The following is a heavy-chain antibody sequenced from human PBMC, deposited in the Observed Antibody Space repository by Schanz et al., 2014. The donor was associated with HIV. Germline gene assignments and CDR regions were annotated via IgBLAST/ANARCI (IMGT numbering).Heavy chain of an antibody. CDR3: AKPEYDSSGNSQSHFDY. CDR1: GFNFNNYA. Sequence: EVQLVESGGGLVKPGGSLRLSCAASGFNFNNYAMTWVRQAPGKGLEWVSSISESGGRSYYADSVNGRFTISRDNSKNTLYLQMTTLRTEDTAVYYCAKPEYDSSGNSQSHFDYWGQGTLVTVSS. J-gene: IGHJ4*02. CDR2: ISESGGRS. D-gene: IGHD3-22*01. V-gene: IGHV3-23*04.